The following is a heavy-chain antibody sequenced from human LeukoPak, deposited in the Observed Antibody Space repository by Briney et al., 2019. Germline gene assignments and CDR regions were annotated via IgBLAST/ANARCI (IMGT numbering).Heavy chain of an antibody. CDR1: GGSFSDYY. Sequence: SETLSLTCAVYGGSFSDYYWSWIRQSPGKGLEWIGEINHSGSTTNYNPSLKNRVTISVDTSKKQFSLKLSSVNAADTAVYYCARRRWGYGSGSYDYWGQGTLVTVPS. CDR2: INHSGSTT. CDR3: ARRRWGYGSGSYDY. V-gene: IGHV4-34*01. J-gene: IGHJ4*02. D-gene: IGHD3-10*01.